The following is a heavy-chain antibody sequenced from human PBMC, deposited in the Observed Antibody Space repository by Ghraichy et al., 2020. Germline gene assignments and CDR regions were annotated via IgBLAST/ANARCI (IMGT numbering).Heavy chain of an antibody. Sequence: GESLNISCKGSGYSFTSYWIGWVRQMPGKGLEWMGIIYPGDSDTRYSPSFQGQVTISADKSISTAYLQWSSLKASDTAMYYCARLALPLGYCSSTSCYTGYYYYYGMDVWGQGTTVTVSS. V-gene: IGHV5-51*01. CDR2: IYPGDSDT. D-gene: IGHD2-2*02. CDR1: GYSFTSYW. CDR3: ARLALPLGYCSSTSCYTGYYYYYGMDV. J-gene: IGHJ6*02.